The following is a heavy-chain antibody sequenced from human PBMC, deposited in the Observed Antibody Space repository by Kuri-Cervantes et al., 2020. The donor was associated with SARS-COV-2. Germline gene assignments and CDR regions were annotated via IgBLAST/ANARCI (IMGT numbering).Heavy chain of an antibody. CDR3: AKDQGDSYGISYFDY. V-gene: IGHV3-7*01. Sequence: LSLTCAASGFTFSSYWMSWVRQAPGKGLEWVANIKQDGSEKYYADSVKGRFTISRDNSKNTPYLQMNSLRAEDTAVYYCAKDQGDSYGISYFDYWGQGTLVTVSS. J-gene: IGHJ4*02. D-gene: IGHD5-18*01. CDR1: GFTFSSYW. CDR2: IKQDGSEK.